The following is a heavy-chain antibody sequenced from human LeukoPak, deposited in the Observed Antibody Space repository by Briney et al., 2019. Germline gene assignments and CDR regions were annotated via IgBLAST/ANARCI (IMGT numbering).Heavy chain of an antibody. CDR2: IYHSGST. D-gene: IGHD2-2*01. V-gene: IGHV4-30-2*01. CDR3: ARGLYCSSTSCSDWFDP. CDR1: GGSISSGGYS. J-gene: IGHJ5*02. Sequence: SETLSLTCAVSGGSISSGGYSWSWIRQPPGKGLEWIGCIYHSGSTYYNPSLKSRVTISVDRSKNQFSLKLSSVTAADTAVYYCARGLYCSSTSCSDWFDPWGQGTLVTVSS.